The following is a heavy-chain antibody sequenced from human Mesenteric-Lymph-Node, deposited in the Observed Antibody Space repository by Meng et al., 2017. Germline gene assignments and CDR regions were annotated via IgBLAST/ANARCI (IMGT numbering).Heavy chain of an antibody. J-gene: IGHJ3*02. CDR1: GGSISSSSYY. CDR2: IYYSGST. CDR3: ARARVVITRGVAFDI. V-gene: IGHV4-39*06. Sequence: SETLSLTCTVSGGSISSSSYYWGWIRQPPGKGLEWIGSIYYSGSTYYNPSLKSRVTISVDTSKNQFPLKLSSVTAADTAVYYCARARVVITRGVAFDIWGQGTMVTVSS. D-gene: IGHD3-22*01.